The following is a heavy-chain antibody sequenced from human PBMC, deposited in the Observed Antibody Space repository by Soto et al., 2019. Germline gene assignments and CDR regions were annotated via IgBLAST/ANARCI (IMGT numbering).Heavy chain of an antibody. CDR2: ISGSGGST. J-gene: IGHJ4*02. CDR3: AKGGRDDFFLEY. CDR1: GFTFSSYA. Sequence: EVQLLESGGGLVQPGGSLRLSCAASGFTFSSYAMSWVRKAPGRGLEWVSAISGSGGSTYYGDSVKGRFTISRDHAKNTLDVQMNSLRAEDTAVYYCAKGGRDDFFLEYWGQGTLVTVSS. V-gene: IGHV3-23*01. D-gene: IGHD3-3*01.